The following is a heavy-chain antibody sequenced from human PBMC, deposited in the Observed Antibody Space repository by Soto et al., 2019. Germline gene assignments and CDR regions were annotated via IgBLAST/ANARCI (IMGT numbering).Heavy chain of an antibody. CDR1: GGSITSHF. CDR2: INYRGSS. V-gene: IGHV4-59*11. CDR3: AREVGGLYYFDS. J-gene: IGHJ4*02. Sequence: SETLSLTCNVSGGSITSHFWNWIRQPPGKGLEWIGNINYRGSSNLKPSLESRVTISLDKSKNQISLNVRSVTVADTAVYYCAREVGGLYYFDSWGQGTLVTVSS. D-gene: IGHD3-16*01.